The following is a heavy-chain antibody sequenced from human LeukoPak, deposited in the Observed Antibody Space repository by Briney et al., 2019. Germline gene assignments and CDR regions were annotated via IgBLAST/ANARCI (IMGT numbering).Heavy chain of an antibody. CDR2: ISSSSSYI. J-gene: IGHJ3*02. CDR3: ATSRDTAMALFDAFDI. D-gene: IGHD5-18*01. V-gene: IGHV3-21*01. CDR1: GFTFSSYS. Sequence: PGGSLRLSCAASGFTFSSYSMNWVRQAPGKWLEWVSSISSSSSYIYYADSVKGRFTISRDNAKNSLYLQMNSLRAEDTAVYYCATSRDTAMALFDAFDIWGQATMDIVSS.